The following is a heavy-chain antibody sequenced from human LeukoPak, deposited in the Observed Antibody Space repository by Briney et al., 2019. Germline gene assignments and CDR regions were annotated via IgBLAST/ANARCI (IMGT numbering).Heavy chain of an antibody. CDR2: IYYSGTT. D-gene: IGHD3-16*02. J-gene: IGHJ4*02. CDR3: ARASRLGELSLGY. V-gene: IGHV4-59*12. CDR1: GGSISSYY. Sequence: SETLSLTCTVSGGSISSYYWSWIRQPPGKGLEWIGYIYYSGTTYYNPSLKSRVTISVGTSKNQFSLQLSSVTAADTAVYYCARASRLGELSLGYWGQGTLVTVSS.